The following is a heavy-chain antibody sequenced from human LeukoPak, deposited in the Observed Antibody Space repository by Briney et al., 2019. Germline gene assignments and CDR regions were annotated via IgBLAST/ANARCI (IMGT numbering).Heavy chain of an antibody. V-gene: IGHV3-23*01. J-gene: IGHJ4*02. CDR2: ITAGGGST. CDR1: GFTFSDCV. Sequence: GGSLRLSCAASGFTFSDCVMNWLRQAPGKGLEWVSTITAGGGSTYYGDSVKGRFTISRDNSKNTLYLQLNSLRADDTAVYYCAKDLPGITIFGALRYWGQGALVTVS. CDR3: AKDLPGITIFGALRY. D-gene: IGHD3-3*01.